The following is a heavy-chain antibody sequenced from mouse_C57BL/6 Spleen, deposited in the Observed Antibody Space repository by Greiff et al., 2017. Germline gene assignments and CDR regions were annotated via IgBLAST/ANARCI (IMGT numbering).Heavy chain of an antibody. D-gene: IGHD2-4*01. Sequence: VQLQQPGAELVKPGASVKMSCKASGYTFTSYWITWVKQRPGQGLEWIGDIYPGSGSTNYNEKFKSKATLTVDTSSSTAYMQLSSLTSEDSAVYYCARYPIGDYGDFDYWGQGTTLTVSS. CDR2: IYPGSGST. V-gene: IGHV1-55*01. CDR1: GYTFTSYW. CDR3: ARYPIGDYGDFDY. J-gene: IGHJ2*01.